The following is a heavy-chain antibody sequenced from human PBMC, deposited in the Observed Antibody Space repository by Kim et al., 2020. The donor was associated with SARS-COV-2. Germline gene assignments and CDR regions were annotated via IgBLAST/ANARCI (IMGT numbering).Heavy chain of an antibody. CDR1: GGSISSSSYY. CDR3: ASYDSSGYYYVGGFDY. J-gene: IGHJ4*01. V-gene: IGHV4-39*01. D-gene: IGHD3-22*01. CDR2: IYYSGST. Sequence: SETLSLTCTVSGGSISSSSYYWGWIRQPPGKGLEWIGSIYYSGSTYYNPSLKSRVTISVDTSKNQFSLKLSSVTAADTAVYYCASYDSSGYYYVGGFDY.